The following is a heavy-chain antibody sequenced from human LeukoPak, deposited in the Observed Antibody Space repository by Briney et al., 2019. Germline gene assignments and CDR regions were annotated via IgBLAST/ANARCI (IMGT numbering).Heavy chain of an antibody. CDR3: ARAQRYCSGGSCYFDY. Sequence: GGSLRLSCAASGFTFSSYAMSWVRQAPGKGLEWVSAISGSGGSTYYADSVKGRFTISRDNAKNSLYLQMNSLRAEDTAVYYCARAQRYCSGGSCYFDYWGHGTLVTVSS. D-gene: IGHD2-15*01. J-gene: IGHJ4*01. CDR1: GFTFSSYA. V-gene: IGHV3-23*01. CDR2: ISGSGGST.